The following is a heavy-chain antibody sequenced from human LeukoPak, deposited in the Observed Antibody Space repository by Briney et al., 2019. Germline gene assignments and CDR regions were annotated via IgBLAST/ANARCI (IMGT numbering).Heavy chain of an antibody. Sequence: PGGSLRLSCAASGFTFSDYSMNWVRQAPGKGLEWVSSISRRSRHVYYAGSVKGRFTISRDDARNSPYLQMNSLRVEDMAVYFCVRDLLGSGSTTAYLYHWGQGTLVTVSS. CDR3: VRDLLGSGSTTAYLYH. V-gene: IGHV3-21*01. CDR2: ISRRSRHV. J-gene: IGHJ1*01. D-gene: IGHD3-10*01. CDR1: GFTFSDYS.